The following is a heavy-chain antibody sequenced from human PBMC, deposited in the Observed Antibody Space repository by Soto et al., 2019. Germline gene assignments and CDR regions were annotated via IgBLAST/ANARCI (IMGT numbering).Heavy chain of an antibody. Sequence: QVQLVESGGGVVQPGRSLRLSCAASGFAFSSHGMHWVRQAPGKGLEWVAVIVYDGSEKYYADSVKGRFTVSRDNSKNTLYLEMNSLRAEDTAVYYCARDDVYDDNGLDSWGQGALVNVSS. J-gene: IGHJ4*02. CDR3: ARDDVYDDNGLDS. D-gene: IGHD4-17*01. V-gene: IGHV3-33*01. CDR1: GFAFSSHG. CDR2: IVYDGSEK.